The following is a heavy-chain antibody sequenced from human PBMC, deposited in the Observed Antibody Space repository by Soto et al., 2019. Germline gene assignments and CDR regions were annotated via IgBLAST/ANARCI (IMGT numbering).Heavy chain of an antibody. CDR1: GFTFSSYG. CDR3: ARDGFQPQTPKFDY. V-gene: IGHV3-33*01. J-gene: IGHJ4*02. Sequence: QVQLVESGGGVVQPGRSLRLSCAASGFTFSSYGMHWVRQAPGKGLEWVAVIWYDGSNKYYADSVKGRFTISRDNSKNTLYLQMNSLRAEDTAVYYCARDGFQPQTPKFDYWGQGTLVTVSS. CDR2: IWYDGSNK.